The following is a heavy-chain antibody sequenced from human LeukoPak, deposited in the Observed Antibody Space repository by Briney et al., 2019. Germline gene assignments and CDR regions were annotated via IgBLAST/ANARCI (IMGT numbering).Heavy chain of an antibody. CDR2: IFYNGNT. Sequence: SETLSLTCTVSHGSMSPYYWSWIRQSPGKGLERIAYIFYNGNTKYNPSLWSRVTISIDTSRNQVFLNLNSVTAADTAVYYCARGGYYYLDVWGKGTTVTVSS. J-gene: IGHJ6*03. CDR3: ARGGYYYLDV. CDR1: HGSMSPYY. V-gene: IGHV4-59*01.